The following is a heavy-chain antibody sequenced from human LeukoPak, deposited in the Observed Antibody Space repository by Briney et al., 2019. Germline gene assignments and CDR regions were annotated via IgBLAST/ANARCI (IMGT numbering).Heavy chain of an antibody. J-gene: IGHJ4*02. CDR1: GCTFSSYA. CDR3: ARDRFYCSGGSCYSEYFDY. Sequence: GSSVKVSCKASGCTFSSYAISWVRQAPGQGLEWTGGIIPIFGTANYAQKFQGRVTITADESTSTAYMELSSLRSEDTAVYYCARDRFYCSGGSCYSEYFDYWGQGTLVTVSS. D-gene: IGHD2-15*01. V-gene: IGHV1-69*01. CDR2: IIPIFGTA.